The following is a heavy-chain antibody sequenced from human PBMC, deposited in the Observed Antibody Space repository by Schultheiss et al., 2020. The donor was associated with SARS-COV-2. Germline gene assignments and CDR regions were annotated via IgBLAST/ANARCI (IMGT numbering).Heavy chain of an antibody. CDR2: ISTYNGDT. D-gene: IGHD2/OR15-2a*01. Sequence: ASVKVSCKASGYTFTDYGISWVRQAPGQGLEWMGWISTYNGDTNYAQKVQGRVTLTTDTSTSTAYMELRSLTSDDTAVYYCARILTSASTRVDYWGQGTLVTVSS. V-gene: IGHV1-18*04. CDR1: GYTFTDYG. CDR3: ARILTSASTRVDY. J-gene: IGHJ4*02.